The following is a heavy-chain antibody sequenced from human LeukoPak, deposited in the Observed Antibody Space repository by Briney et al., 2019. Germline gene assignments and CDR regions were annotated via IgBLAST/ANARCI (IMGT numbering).Heavy chain of an antibody. CDR1: GFTFSSYA. V-gene: IGHV3-23*01. D-gene: IGHD6-19*01. CDR3: GKSGSRAWDYFEY. Sequence: GGSLRLSCAASGFTFSSYAMNWVRQAPGMGLEWVSTISGDGGDTHYADSVRGRFTISRANSKNTLFMQMNSLRAEDTAVYYCGKSGSRAWDYFEYWGQGTLVTASS. J-gene: IGHJ4*02. CDR2: ISGDGGDT.